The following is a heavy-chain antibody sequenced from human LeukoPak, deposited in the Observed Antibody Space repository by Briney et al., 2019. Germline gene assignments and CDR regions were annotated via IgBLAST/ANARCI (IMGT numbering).Heavy chain of an antibody. CDR1: GGSFSGYY. J-gene: IGHJ4*02. Sequence: SETLSLTCAVYGGSFSGYYWSWIRQPPGKGLEWIGEINHSGSTNYNPSLKSRVTISVDTSKNQFSLKLSSVTAADTAAYYCARDADYYDSSGFDYWGQGTLVTVSS. CDR3: ARDADYYDSSGFDY. CDR2: INHSGST. V-gene: IGHV4-34*01. D-gene: IGHD3-22*01.